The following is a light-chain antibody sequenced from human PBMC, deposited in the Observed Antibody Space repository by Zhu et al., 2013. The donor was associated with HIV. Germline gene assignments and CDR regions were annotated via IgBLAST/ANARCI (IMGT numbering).Light chain of an antibody. CDR1: QSVLYSSNNKNY. J-gene: IGKJ2*01. CDR2: WAS. V-gene: IGKV4-1*01. CDR3: QQYYSTPLT. Sequence: DIVMTQSPDSLAVSLGERATINCKSSQSVLYSSNNKNYLAWYQQKPGQPPKLLIYWASTRESGVPDRFSGSGSGTDFTLTISSLQAEDVAVYYCQQYYSTPLTFGRGTKLEIK.